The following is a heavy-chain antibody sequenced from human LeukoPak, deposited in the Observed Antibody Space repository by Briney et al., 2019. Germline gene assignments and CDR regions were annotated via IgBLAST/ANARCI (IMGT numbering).Heavy chain of an antibody. J-gene: IGHJ5*02. D-gene: IGHD2/OR15-2a*01. CDR3: ARHVNTTTGAPIGWFDP. CDR1: GGSISSTTDY. CDR2: IFYSGTT. Sequence: SETLSLTCTVSGGSISSTTDYWGWIRQPPGKGLEWIGSIFYSGTTYYNSSLKSRVTISVDTSKNQFSLKLTSVTAADTAVYYCARHVNTTTGAPIGWFDPWGQGTLVTVSS. V-gene: IGHV4-39*01.